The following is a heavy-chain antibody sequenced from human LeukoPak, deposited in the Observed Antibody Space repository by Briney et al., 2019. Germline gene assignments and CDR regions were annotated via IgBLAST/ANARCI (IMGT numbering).Heavy chain of an antibody. D-gene: IGHD6-13*01. CDR2: ISYDGSNK. V-gene: IGHV3-30-3*01. J-gene: IGHJ4*02. CDR3: ARGGGSWLN. Sequence: GGSLRLSCAASGFTFSSYAMHWVRQAPGKGLEWVAVISYDGSNKYYADSVKGRFTISRDNSKNTLYLQMNSLRAEDTAVYYCARGGGSWLNWGQGTLVTVSS. CDR1: GFTFSSYA.